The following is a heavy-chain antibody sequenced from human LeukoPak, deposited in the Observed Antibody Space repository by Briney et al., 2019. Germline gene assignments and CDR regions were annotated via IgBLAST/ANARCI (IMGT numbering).Heavy chain of an antibody. CDR3: AKGAAPSDY. J-gene: IGHJ4*02. CDR1: EFTFSNYA. CDR2: ISAGGGVT. V-gene: IGHV3-23*01. Sequence: GGSLRLSCAASEFTFSNYAMSWVRQAPGKGLEWVSAISAGGGVTYYADSVKGRFTISRDNSKSTLYLQMNSLRAEDTAVYYCAKGAAPSDYWGQGTLVTVSS. D-gene: IGHD3-16*01.